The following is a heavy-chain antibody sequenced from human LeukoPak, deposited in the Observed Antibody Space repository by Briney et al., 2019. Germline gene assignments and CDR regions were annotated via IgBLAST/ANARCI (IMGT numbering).Heavy chain of an antibody. CDR1: GFTFSSYT. Sequence: GGSLRLSCAASGFTFSSYTMNWVRQALGQGLEWVSTISDPHSGSQTHYADSVKGRFTISRDNAKNSLYLRMNSLRDEDTAVYYCARGFGELFYWGQGTLVTVSS. D-gene: IGHD3-10*01. CDR2: ISDPHSGSQT. CDR3: ARGFGELFY. V-gene: IGHV3-21*01. J-gene: IGHJ4*02.